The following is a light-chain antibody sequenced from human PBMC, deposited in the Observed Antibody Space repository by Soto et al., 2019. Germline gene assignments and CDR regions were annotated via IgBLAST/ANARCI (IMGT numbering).Light chain of an antibody. V-gene: IGKV1-5*03. J-gene: IGKJ1*01. CDR1: QSISSW. CDR2: KAS. Sequence: DIQMTQSPSTLSASVGDRVTITCRACQSISSWLAWYQQKPGKAPKLLIYKASSLESGVPSRFSGSGSGTEFTLTISSLQPDDFATYYCQQYNSYSRTFCQGTKVDI. CDR3: QQYNSYSRT.